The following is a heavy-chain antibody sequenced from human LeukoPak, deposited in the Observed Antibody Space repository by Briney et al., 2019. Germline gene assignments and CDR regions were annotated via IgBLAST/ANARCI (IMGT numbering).Heavy chain of an antibody. D-gene: IGHD1-26*01. Sequence: PGGSLRLSCAVSGFTFSDYYMSWIRQAPGKGLEWVSYISTSGSTIYYADSVKGRFTISRDNAKNSLYLQMNSLRAEDTAVYYCARGVHSESAGNFDYWGQGTLVTVSS. J-gene: IGHJ4*02. V-gene: IGHV3-11*01. CDR2: ISTSGSTI. CDR1: GFTFSDYY. CDR3: ARGVHSESAGNFDY.